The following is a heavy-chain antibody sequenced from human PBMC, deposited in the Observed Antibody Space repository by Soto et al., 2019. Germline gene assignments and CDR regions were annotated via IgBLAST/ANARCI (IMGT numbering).Heavy chain of an antibody. J-gene: IGHJ6*02. CDR1: GYTFPVSY. CDR3: ARESAGKTLYGMDV. D-gene: IGHD1-1*01. CDR2: INPNGGDT. V-gene: IGHV1-2*02. Sequence: QVQLVQSGAEVKKPGASVKVSCETSGYTFPVSYTHWLRQAPGQGLEWMGWINPNGGDTNYAHKFEGRVTMTRDSSAGTAYMELSGLRSDDTAVYFCARESAGKTLYGMDVWGQGTTVTVSS.